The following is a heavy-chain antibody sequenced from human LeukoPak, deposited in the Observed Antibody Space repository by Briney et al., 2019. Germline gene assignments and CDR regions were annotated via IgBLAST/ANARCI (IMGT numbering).Heavy chain of an antibody. J-gene: IGHJ4*02. V-gene: IGHV1-18*01. CDR1: GYTFTSYG. CDR3: ARDSTGGYHFDY. D-gene: IGHD3-22*01. Sequence: AASVKVSCKASGYTFTSYGISWVRQAPGQGLEWMGWISVYNGNTNYAQKLQGRVTMTTDTSTSTAYMELRSLRSEDTAVYYCARDSTGGYHFDYWGQGTLVTVSS. CDR2: ISVYNGNT.